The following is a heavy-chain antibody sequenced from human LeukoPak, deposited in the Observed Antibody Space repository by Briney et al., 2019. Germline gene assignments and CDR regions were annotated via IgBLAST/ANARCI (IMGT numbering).Heavy chain of an antibody. J-gene: IGHJ1*01. Sequence: SQTLSLTCTVSGGSISSGDYYWSWIRQPPGKGLEWIGYIYYSGSTYYNPSLKSRVTISVDMSKNQFSLKLSSVTAADTAVYYCAAADAAEYFQHWGQGTLVTVSS. CDR1: GGSISSGDYY. CDR2: IYYSGST. V-gene: IGHV4-30-4*01. D-gene: IGHD2-15*01. CDR3: AAADAAEYFQH.